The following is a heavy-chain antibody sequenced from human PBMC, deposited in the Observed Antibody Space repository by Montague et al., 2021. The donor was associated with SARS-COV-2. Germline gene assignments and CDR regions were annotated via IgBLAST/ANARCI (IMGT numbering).Heavy chain of an antibody. CDR2: SYHSGTT. CDR3: ARAPYYGPGKPYQFDC. CDR1: GYSINGNYY. D-gene: IGHD3-10*01. Sequence: SETLSLTCTVSGYSINGNYYWGWIRQPPGKGLEWIGCSYHSGTTHYHPSLKSRVTISLDTSNNHFSLKVTSVTAADTAVYYCARAPYYGPGKPYQFDCWGRGTLVTVSS. J-gene: IGHJ4*02. V-gene: IGHV4-38-2*02.